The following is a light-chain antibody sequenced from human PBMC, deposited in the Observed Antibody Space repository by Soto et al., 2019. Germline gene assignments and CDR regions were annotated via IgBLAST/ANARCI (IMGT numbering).Light chain of an antibody. Sequence: LLTPSPGTMTLYAGEIATLSCRASQSLTNSFIAWYQQRPGQAPRLLISGASSRATGIPERFSGSGSGTDFTLTISRLESEDFAVYYCQRYGSSPPHTFGQGTKVDNK. CDR1: QSLTNSF. CDR3: QRYGSSPPHT. CDR2: GAS. J-gene: IGKJ2*01. V-gene: IGKV3-20*01.